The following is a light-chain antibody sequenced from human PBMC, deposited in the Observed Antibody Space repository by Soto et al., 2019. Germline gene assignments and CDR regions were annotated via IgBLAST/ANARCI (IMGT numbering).Light chain of an antibody. V-gene: IGLV2-14*01. Sequence: QSALTQPASLSGSPGQSITISCTGTSSDIGAYDYVSWFQQHPGKAPKLMISEVNNRPSGVSNRFSGSKSGNTASLTISGLQPEDEADYYCSSFSSSSTPYVFGTGTQLTVL. CDR3: SSFSSSSTPYV. CDR2: EVN. J-gene: IGLJ1*01. CDR1: SSDIGAYDY.